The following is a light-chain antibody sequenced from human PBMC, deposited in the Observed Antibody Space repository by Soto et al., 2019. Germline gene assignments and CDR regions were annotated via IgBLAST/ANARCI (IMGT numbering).Light chain of an antibody. J-gene: IGLJ2*01. V-gene: IGLV2-11*01. CDR1: SSDVGAYNY. Sequence: QSALTQPRSVSGSPGQSVTISCTGTSSDVGAYNYVSWYQQHPGKAPKLMIYDVNKRPSGVPDRFSGSKSGNTASLTISGLQAEDEADYYCCSYAGTSTLVFGGGTKVTVL. CDR2: DVN. CDR3: CSYAGTSTLV.